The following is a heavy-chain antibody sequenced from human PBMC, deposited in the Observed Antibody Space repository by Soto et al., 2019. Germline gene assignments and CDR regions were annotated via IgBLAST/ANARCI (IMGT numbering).Heavy chain of an antibody. CDR3: ARGREGPFFDF. CDR2: IYHSGST. V-gene: IGHV4-38-2*01. CDR1: GYSISSGYY. Sequence: PSETQSLTCAVSGYSISSGYYWAWIRQPPGKGLEWIGSIYHSGSTYYNPSLKSRVTISIDRSKNQFSLRLTSVTAADAAVYYCARGREGPFFDFWGQGALVSFSS. J-gene: IGHJ5*01.